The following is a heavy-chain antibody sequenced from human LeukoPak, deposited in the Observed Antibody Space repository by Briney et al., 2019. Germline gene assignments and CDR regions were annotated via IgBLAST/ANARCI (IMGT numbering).Heavy chain of an antibody. CDR3: ARAKAPYGDYYFDH. D-gene: IGHD4-17*01. CDR1: AGSINDNY. CDR2: ISSSGST. V-gene: IGHV4-4*07. Sequence: SETLSLTCTVSAGSINDNYWSWIRRPAGKGLEWLGRISSSGSTNYNPPLQSRVTMSIETSKNQFYLTLTSVTAADTAVYYCARAKAPYGDYYFDHWGQGTLVTVSS. J-gene: IGHJ4*02.